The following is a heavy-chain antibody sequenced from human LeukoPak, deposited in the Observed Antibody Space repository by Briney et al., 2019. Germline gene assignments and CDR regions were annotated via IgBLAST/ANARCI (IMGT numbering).Heavy chain of an antibody. CDR2: ISSSGSTI. V-gene: IGHV3-11*01. CDR3: ARDNERAVAGTADY. CDR1: GFTFSDYY. J-gene: IGHJ4*02. Sequence: PGGSLRLSCAASGFTFSDYYMSWLRQAPGKGLEWVSYISSSGSTIYYADSVKGRFTISRDNAKNSLYLQMNSLRAEDTAVYYCARDNERAVAGTADYWGQGTLVTVSS. D-gene: IGHD6-19*01.